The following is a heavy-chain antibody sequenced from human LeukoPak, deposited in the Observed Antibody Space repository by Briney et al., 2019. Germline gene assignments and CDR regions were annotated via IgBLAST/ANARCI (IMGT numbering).Heavy chain of an antibody. Sequence: SVKVSCKASGGTFSSYAISWVRQAPGQGLEWMGGIIPIFGTANYAQKFQGRVTITTDESTSTAYMELSSLRSEDTAVYYCARYGTYYYDSSGYEGLNWFDPWGQGTLVTVSS. D-gene: IGHD3-22*01. CDR3: ARYGTYYYDSSGYEGLNWFDP. V-gene: IGHV1-69*05. J-gene: IGHJ5*02. CDR1: GGTFSSYA. CDR2: IIPIFGTA.